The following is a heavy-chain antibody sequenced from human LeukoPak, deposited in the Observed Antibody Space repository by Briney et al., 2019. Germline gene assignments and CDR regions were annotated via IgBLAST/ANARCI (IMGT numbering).Heavy chain of an antibody. CDR1: GFTFSSYW. Sequence: GGSLRLSCAASGFTFSSYWMHWVRQAPGKGLVWVSRINTDGSSTSYADSVKGRFTISRDNAKNTLYLQMDSPRAEDTALYYCARDEHHLVQGYYFDYWGQGTLVTVSS. CDR3: ARDEHHLVQGYYFDY. V-gene: IGHV3-74*01. J-gene: IGHJ4*02. D-gene: IGHD6-13*01. CDR2: INTDGSST.